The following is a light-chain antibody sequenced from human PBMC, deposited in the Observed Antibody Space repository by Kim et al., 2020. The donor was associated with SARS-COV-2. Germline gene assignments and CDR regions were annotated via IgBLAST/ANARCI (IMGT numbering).Light chain of an antibody. Sequence: ACVGDRVTITCRSSQSISGYLNWYQQRPGRAPELLIFAASTLQSGVPSRFSGNGSGTEFALTISSLQHVDFATYYCQQSYSSPRAFGQGTKVDIK. CDR2: AAS. V-gene: IGKV1-39*01. CDR3: QQSYSSPRA. CDR1: QSISGY. J-gene: IGKJ1*01.